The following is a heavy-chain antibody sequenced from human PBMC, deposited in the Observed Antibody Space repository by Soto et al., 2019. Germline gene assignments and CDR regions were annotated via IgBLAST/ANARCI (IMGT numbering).Heavy chain of an antibody. CDR2: ISAYNGNT. J-gene: IGHJ4*02. CDR3: ARDAPPADH. V-gene: IGHV1-18*01. CDR1: GYTFTSYY. Sequence: QVQLVQSGAEVKKPGASVKVSCKASGYTFTSYYISWVRQAPGQGLEWMGWISAYNGNTNYAQKLQGRVTMTTDTSTGTAFMRLGSLGSDATAVYYCARDAPPADHWGQGTLVTVSS.